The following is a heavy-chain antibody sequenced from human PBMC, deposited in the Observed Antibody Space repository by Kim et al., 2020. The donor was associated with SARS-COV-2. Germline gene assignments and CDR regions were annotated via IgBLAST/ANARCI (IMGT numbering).Heavy chain of an antibody. D-gene: IGHD2-21*01. CDR3: ARHCGGDCTAT. Sequence: TNYSPSFQAHVTISADKSISTAYLQWSSLKASDTAMYYCARHCGGDCTATWGQGTLVTVSS. CDR2: T. J-gene: IGHJ4*02. V-gene: IGHV5-10-1*01.